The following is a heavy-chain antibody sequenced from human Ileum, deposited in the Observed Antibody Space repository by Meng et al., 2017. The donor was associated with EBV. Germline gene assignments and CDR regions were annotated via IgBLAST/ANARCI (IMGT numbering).Heavy chain of an antibody. CDR3: ARNSESGSYIDY. CDR1: GYSLSTTNW. Sequence: VQLPGSGPGLVKPSDTLSLTCAVSGYSLSTTNWWGWIRQPPGKGLEWIGHIYYSGTTYNNPSLKSRVTMSIDPSKNQFSLKLSSVTAVDTAVYYCARNSESGSYIDYWGLGTLVTVSS. J-gene: IGHJ4*02. V-gene: IGHV4-28*01. D-gene: IGHD1-26*01. CDR2: IYYSGTT.